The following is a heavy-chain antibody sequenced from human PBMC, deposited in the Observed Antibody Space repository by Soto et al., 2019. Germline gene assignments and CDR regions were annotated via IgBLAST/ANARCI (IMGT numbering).Heavy chain of an antibody. CDR2: IIPIFCTA. CDR3: VASLYYYDSSGYYLDY. V-gene: IGHV1-69*01. Sequence: QVQLVQSGAEVKKPGSSVKVSCKASGGTFSSYAISWVRQAPGQGLEWMGGIIPIFCTANYAQKFQGRVTITADESTSTAYMELSSLRSEDTAVYYCVASLYYYDSSGYYLDYWGQGTLVTVSS. J-gene: IGHJ4*02. CDR1: GGTFSSYA. D-gene: IGHD3-22*01.